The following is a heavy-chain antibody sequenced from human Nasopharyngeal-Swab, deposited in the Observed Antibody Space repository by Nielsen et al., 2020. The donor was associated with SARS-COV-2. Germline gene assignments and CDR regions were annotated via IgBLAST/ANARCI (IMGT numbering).Heavy chain of an antibody. D-gene: IGHD3-22*01. CDR2: ISGIGGST. CDR3: AKEHAHDSIPDAFDI. Sequence: VRHAPGKGLGRVSAISGIGGSTYYADPVKGRFTISRDNSKNTLYLQMNSLRAEDTAVYYCAKEHAHDSIPDAFDIWGQGTMVTVSS. V-gene: IGHV3-23*01. J-gene: IGHJ3*02.